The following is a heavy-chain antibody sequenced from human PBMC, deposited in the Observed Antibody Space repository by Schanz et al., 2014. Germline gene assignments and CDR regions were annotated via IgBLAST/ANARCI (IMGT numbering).Heavy chain of an antibody. J-gene: IGHJ4*02. D-gene: IGHD5-12*01. CDR2: IDGKSTTV. CDR1: GFDFNSYS. CDR3: ASPSGYSDYGTYFDF. Sequence: EVRLVESGGGLVQPGGSLRLSCEASGFDFNSYSMNWVRQAPGKGLEWLSYIDGKSTTVYYADSVKGRFTVSRDNARNSLYLHMNTLGAEDTAVYYCASPSGYSDYGTYFDFCGQGTLVTVSS. V-gene: IGHV3-48*01.